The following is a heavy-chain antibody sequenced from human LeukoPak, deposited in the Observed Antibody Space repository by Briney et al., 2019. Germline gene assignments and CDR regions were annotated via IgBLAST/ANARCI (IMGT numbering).Heavy chain of an antibody. V-gene: IGHV4-39*02. CDR1: SGSIRSSSYH. D-gene: IGHD6-19*01. CDR2: IFYSGTT. J-gene: IGHJ1*01. Sequence: SETLSLTCTVSSGSIRSSSYHWGWIRQSPGKGLEWIGSIFYSGTTYYNPSLKSRVTISIDTSKNQFSLKLSSVTAADTAVYYCAGEYSSAAGFWGQGTLVTVSS. CDR3: AGEYSSAAGF.